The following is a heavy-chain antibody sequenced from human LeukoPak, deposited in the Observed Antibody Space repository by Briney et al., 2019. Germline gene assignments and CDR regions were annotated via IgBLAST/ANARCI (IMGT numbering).Heavy chain of an antibody. CDR2: INPSGGST. J-gene: IGHJ3*02. Sequence: ASVKVSCKASGYTFTSYYMHWVRQAPGQGLEWMGIINPSGGSTSYAQKFQGRVTMTRDTSTSTVYMELSSLRSEDTAVYYCARDLGYGGNFNDAFDIWGQGTMVTVSS. CDR1: GYTFTSYY. V-gene: IGHV1-46*01. CDR3: ARDLGYGGNFNDAFDI. D-gene: IGHD4-23*01.